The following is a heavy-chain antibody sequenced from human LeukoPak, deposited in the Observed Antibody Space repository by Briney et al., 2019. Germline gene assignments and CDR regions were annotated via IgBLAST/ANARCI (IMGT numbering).Heavy chain of an antibody. CDR2: IYSGGST. V-gene: IGHV3-53*01. CDR3: ARESYTSGYYYYFDY. Sequence: GGSLRPSCAASGFTVSSNYMSWVRQAPGKGLEWVSVIYSGGSTYYADSVKGRFTISRDNSKNTLYLQMNSLRVEDTAVYYCARESYTSGYYYYFDYWGQGTLVTVSS. J-gene: IGHJ4*02. CDR1: GFTVSSNY. D-gene: IGHD3-22*01.